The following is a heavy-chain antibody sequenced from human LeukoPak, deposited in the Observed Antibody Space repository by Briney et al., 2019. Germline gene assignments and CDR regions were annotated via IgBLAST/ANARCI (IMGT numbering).Heavy chain of an antibody. CDR1: GFTFSSYA. Sequence: GGSLRLSCAASGFTFSSYAMSWVRQAPGEGLEWVSAISGSGGSTYYADSVKGRFTISRDNSKNTLYLQMNSLRAEDTAVYYCAKLAHPGIAAALYYFDYWGQGTLVTVSS. CDR2: ISGSGGST. D-gene: IGHD6-13*01. V-gene: IGHV3-23*01. CDR3: AKLAHPGIAAALYYFDY. J-gene: IGHJ4*02.